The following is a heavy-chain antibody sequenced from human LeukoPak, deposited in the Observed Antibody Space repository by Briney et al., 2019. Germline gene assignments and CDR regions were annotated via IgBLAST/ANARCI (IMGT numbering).Heavy chain of an antibody. D-gene: IGHD4-23*01. J-gene: IGHJ4*02. V-gene: IGHV4-38-2*02. CDR1: GYSISSGYF. CDR2: MYHSGGT. CDR3: ARDGWRSNYGGIPGFDY. Sequence: SETLSLTCTVSGYSISSGYFWGWIRQPPGKGLEWIGTMYHSGGTYYNPSLRSRVTISVDTSKNQFSLRLSSVTAADTAVYYCARDGWRSNYGGIPGFDYWGQGTLVTVSS.